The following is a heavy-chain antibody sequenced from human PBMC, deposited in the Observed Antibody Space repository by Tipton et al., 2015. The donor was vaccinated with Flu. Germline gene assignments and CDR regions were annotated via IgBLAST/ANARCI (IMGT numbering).Heavy chain of an antibody. V-gene: IGHV1-18*01. CDR1: GYSFTSYE. CDR3: ARKEENGAYVYFDY. D-gene: IGHD4-17*01. J-gene: IGHJ4*02. Sequence: QVQLVQSGAEVKKPGASVKLSCKASGYSFTSYEITWVRQAPGQGLELVGWISGYNGNTKYTQKFQGRVTMTADTPTTTASMELTSLTSADTAMYYCARKEENGAYVYFDYWGQGTLVTVSS. CDR2: ISGYNGNT.